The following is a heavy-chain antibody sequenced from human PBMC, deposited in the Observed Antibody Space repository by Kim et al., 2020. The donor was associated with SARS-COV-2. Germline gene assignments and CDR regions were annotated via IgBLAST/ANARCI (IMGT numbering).Heavy chain of an antibody. CDR1: GYTFTNYA. D-gene: IGHD2-8*01. J-gene: IGHJ3*01. V-gene: IGHV1-3*01. CDR3: ARASGLSTIAAFAV. Sequence: ASVKVSCKTSGYTFTNYAIYWVRQAPGQRLEWMGWLNAGNGFASYSQKFQGRVTITRDTAASTAYMELSGLTSEDTAVFYCARASGLSTIAAFAVWGQGT. CDR2: LNAGNGFA.